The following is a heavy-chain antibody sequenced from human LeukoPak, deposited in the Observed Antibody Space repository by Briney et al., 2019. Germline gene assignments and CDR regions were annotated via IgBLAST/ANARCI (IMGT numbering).Heavy chain of an antibody. D-gene: IGHD1-7*01. CDR1: GFTFSSYG. CDR3: AREDWNYGVFDY. V-gene: IGHV3-30*03. CDR2: ISYDGSNK. J-gene: IGHJ4*02. Sequence: PGRSLRLSCAASGFTFSSYGMHWVRQAPGKGLEWVAVISYDGSNKYYADSVKGRFTISRDNSKNTLYLQMNSLRAEDTAVYYCAREDWNYGVFDYWGQGTLVTVSS.